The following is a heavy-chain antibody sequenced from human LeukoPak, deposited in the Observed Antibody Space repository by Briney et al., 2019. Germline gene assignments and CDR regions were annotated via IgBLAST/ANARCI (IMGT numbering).Heavy chain of an antibody. V-gene: IGHV4-34*01. CDR2: IHHSGST. CDR3: ARRPPTYGGEASDI. J-gene: IGHJ3*02. CDR1: GGSFSGFY. Sequence: SETLSLTCAVYGGSFSGFYWSWIRQPPGKGLEWIGEIHHSGSTTYNPSLKSRATISVDTSKTQFSLKLSSVTAADTAVYYCARRPPTYGGEASDIWGQGAMVTVSS. D-gene: IGHD4-23*01.